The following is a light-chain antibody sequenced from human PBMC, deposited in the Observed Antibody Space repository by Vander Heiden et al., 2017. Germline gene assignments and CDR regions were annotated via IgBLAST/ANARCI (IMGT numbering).Light chain of an antibody. Sequence: DIHMTHSPSSLSASLGDSIHITCRSSETIYNYINWYQQEPGRAPKLLIYATSNLQSGVPSRFTGSGSGTDFTLTIGSLQREDFATYFCQQTYSPPRTFCQGTKVEI. CDR3: QQTYSPPRT. CDR1: ETIYNY. CDR2: ATS. V-gene: IGKV1-39*01. J-gene: IGKJ1*01.